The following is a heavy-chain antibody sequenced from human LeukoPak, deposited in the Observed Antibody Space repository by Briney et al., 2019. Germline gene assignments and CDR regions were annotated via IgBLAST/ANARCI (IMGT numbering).Heavy chain of an antibody. Sequence: GGSLRLSXAASGFTFSSYEMNWVRQAPGKGLEWVSYISSSGSTIYYADSVKGRFTISRDNAKNSLYLQMNNLRAEDTAVYYCARASHDFWSGYYKDFDYWGQGTLVTVSS. D-gene: IGHD3-3*01. CDR1: GFTFSSYE. CDR3: ARASHDFWSGYYKDFDY. V-gene: IGHV3-48*03. CDR2: ISSSGSTI. J-gene: IGHJ4*02.